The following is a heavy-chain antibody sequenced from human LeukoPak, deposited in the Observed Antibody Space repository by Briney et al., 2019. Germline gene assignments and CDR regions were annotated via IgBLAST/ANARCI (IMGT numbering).Heavy chain of an antibody. CDR3: ARASGVPAANMEV. CDR1: GYTFTGYY. D-gene: IGHD2-2*01. V-gene: IGHV1-2*02. Sequence: ASVKVSCKASGYTFTGYYMHWVRQAPGQGLEWMGWINPNSSGTNYAQKFQGRVTMTRDTSISTAYMELSRLRSDDTAVYYCARASGVPAANMEVWGKGTTVTVSS. CDR2: INPNSSGT. J-gene: IGHJ6*03.